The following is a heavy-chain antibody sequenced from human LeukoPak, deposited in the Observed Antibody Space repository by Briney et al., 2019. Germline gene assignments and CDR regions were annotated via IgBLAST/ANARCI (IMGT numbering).Heavy chain of an antibody. D-gene: IGHD6-13*01. CDR1: GFTFSSYA. V-gene: IGHV3-23*01. Sequence: PGGSLRLSCAASGFTFSSYAMSWVRQAPGKGLEWVSAISGSGGSTYYADSVKGRFTIYRDNSKNTMYLQMNSLRAEDTAVYYCAKDRPSITAGTRGAFDIWGQGTMVTVSS. J-gene: IGHJ3*02. CDR3: AKDRPSITAGTRGAFDI. CDR2: ISGSGGST.